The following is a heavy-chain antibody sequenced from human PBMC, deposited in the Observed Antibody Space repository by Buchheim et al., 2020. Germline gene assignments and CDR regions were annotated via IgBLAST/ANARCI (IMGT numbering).Heavy chain of an antibody. Sequence: QVQLVQSGAEVKKPGASVKVSCKASGYTFTSYDINWVRQATGQGLEWKGWMNPNSGNTGYAQKFQGRVTMTRNTSISTAYKELSSLRSEDTAVYYCERRRDTAEYYCYYYGMDVGGQGST. D-gene: IGHD5-18*01. J-gene: IGHJ6*02. CDR2: MNPNSGNT. V-gene: IGHV1-8*01. CDR1: GYTFTSYD. CDR3: ERRRDTAEYYCYYYGMDV.